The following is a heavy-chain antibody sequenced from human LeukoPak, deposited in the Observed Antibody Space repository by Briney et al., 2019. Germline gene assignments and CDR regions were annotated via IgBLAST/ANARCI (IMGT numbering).Heavy chain of an antibody. J-gene: IGHJ5*02. Sequence: KPSETLSLTCAVYGGSFSGYYWSWIRQPPGKGLEWIGEINRSGSTNYNPSLKSRVTISVDTSKNQFSLKLSSVTAADTAVYYCARGGYSGYDFWFDPWGQGTLVTVSS. CDR2: INRSGST. D-gene: IGHD5-12*01. CDR1: GGSFSGYY. V-gene: IGHV4-34*01. CDR3: ARGGYSGYDFWFDP.